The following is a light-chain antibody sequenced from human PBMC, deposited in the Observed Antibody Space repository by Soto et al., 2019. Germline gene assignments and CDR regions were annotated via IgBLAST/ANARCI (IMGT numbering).Light chain of an antibody. CDR2: GAS. CDR1: QSVSSCY. J-gene: IGKJ1*01. V-gene: IGKV3-20*01. Sequence: DMVLTQSPGTLSLSPGERATLSCRASQSVSSCYLAWYQQKPGQAPRLLIYGASSRATGIPDRFSGSGSGTDFTLSISSLEPEGFAVYYCQQFCCSPRTFGQWTKVEIK. CDR3: QQFCCSPRT.